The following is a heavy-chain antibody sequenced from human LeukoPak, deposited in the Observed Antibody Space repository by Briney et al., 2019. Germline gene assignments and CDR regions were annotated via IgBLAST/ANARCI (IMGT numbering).Heavy chain of an antibody. Sequence: SETLSLTCAVSGGSISSNNWWGWVRQPPGKGLEWIGEIYHSGSPNYNPSLKSRVTISVDKSRNHFSLNLSSVTATDTAVYYCARVNINNWHSCDYWGQGTLVTVSS. V-gene: IGHV4-4*02. CDR1: GGSISSNNW. J-gene: IGHJ4*02. D-gene: IGHD1-1*01. CDR2: IYHSGSP. CDR3: ARVNINNWHSCDY.